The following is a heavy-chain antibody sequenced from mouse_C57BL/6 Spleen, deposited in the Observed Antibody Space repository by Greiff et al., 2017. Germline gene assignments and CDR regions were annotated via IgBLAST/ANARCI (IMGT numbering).Heavy chain of an antibody. J-gene: IGHJ3*01. D-gene: IGHD4-1*01. CDR3: AREDWEGDWFAY. CDR2: ISSGRSTI. CDR1: GFTFSDYG. Sequence: DVKLVESGGGLVKPGGSLKLSCAASGFTFSDYGMHWVRQAPEKGLEWVAYISSGRSTIYYADTVKGRFTISRYNAKNTLFRQMTSLRSEDTAMYYCAREDWEGDWFAYWGQGTLVTVSA. V-gene: IGHV5-17*01.